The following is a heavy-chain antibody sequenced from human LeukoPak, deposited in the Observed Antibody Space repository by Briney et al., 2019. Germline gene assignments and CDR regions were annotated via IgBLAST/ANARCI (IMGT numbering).Heavy chain of an antibody. D-gene: IGHD3-16*01. CDR2: ITYSGRT. Sequence: PSETLSLTCNVSGGSVCSAPYFWFWMRQPPGKGLEWIGYITYSGRTKYGPTLNSRVTISADSWKNQLSLSLSSVTTADTAVYFCMRGMGGLWGQGTLVTVSS. CDR1: GGSVCSAPYF. CDR3: MRGMGGL. J-gene: IGHJ4*02. V-gene: IGHV4-61*01.